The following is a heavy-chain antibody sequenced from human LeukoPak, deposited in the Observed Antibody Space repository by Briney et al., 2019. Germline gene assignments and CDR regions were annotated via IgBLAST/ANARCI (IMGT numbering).Heavy chain of an antibody. D-gene: IGHD3-3*01. CDR3: ARDLGVDGYSFDY. V-gene: IGHV3-30-3*01. CDR2: ISYDGSNK. CDR1: GFTFSSYA. J-gene: IGHJ4*02. Sequence: GGSLRLSCAASGFTFSSYAMHWVRQAPGKGLEWVAVISYDGSNKYYADSVKGRFTISRDNSKNTLYLQLNSLRAEDTAVYYCARDLGVDGYSFDYWGQGTLVTVSS.